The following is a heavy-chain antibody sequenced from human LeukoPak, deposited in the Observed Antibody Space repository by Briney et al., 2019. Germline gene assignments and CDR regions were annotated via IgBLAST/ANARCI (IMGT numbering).Heavy chain of an antibody. CDR3: AKDSCTSCQPDYYYYYGMDV. D-gene: IGHD2-2*01. CDR1: GFTFSSYG. V-gene: IGHV3-30*18. Sequence: TGGSLRLSCAASGFTFSSYGMHWVRQAPGKGLEWVAVISYDGSNKYYADSVKGRFTISRDNFKNTLYLQMNSLRAEDTAVYYCAKDSCTSCQPDYYYYYGMDVWGQGTTVTVSS. J-gene: IGHJ6*02. CDR2: ISYDGSNK.